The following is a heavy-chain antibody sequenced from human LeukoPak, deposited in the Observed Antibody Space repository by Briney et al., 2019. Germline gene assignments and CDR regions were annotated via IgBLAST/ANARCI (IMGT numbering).Heavy chain of an antibody. CDR3: ARESSHVYGGNAYFDY. Sequence: SETLSLTCTVSGGSISSGSYYWSWIRQPAGKGLEWIGRIYTSGSTNYNPSLKSRVTISVDTSKNQFSLKLSSVTAADTAVYYCARESSHVYGGNAYFDYWGQGTLVTVSS. D-gene: IGHD4-23*01. CDR1: GGSISSGSYY. V-gene: IGHV4-61*02. J-gene: IGHJ4*02. CDR2: IYTSGST.